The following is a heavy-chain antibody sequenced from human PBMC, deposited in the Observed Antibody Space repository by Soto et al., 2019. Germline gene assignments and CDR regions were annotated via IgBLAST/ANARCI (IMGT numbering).Heavy chain of an antibody. Sequence: EVHLVESGGGLVKPGGSLRVSCAASGFSFSNSWLNWVRQAPGKGLEWVGRVRSNSDGGTADYAAPVEGRFIISRDDSQNTLHLQMNSLTTEDTAVYYCATPGYNSGYYLDSWGRGTLVTVSS. J-gene: IGHJ4*02. CDR1: GFSFSNSW. CDR3: ATPGYNSGYYLDS. CDR2: VRSNSDGGTA. D-gene: IGHD3-22*01. V-gene: IGHV3-15*07.